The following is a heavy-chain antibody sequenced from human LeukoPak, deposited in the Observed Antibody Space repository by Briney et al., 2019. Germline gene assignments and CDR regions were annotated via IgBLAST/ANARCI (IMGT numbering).Heavy chain of an antibody. D-gene: IGHD3-9*01. J-gene: IGHJ5*02. CDR3: ARHRFYDILTGPVWFDP. CDR1: GGSISSSSYY. V-gene: IGHV4-39*01. Sequence: SETLSLTCTVSGGSISSSSYYWGWIRQPPGKGLEWIGSIYYSGSTYYNPSLKSRVTISVDTSKNQFSLKLSSVTAADTAVYYCARHRFYDILTGPVWFDPWGQGTLVTVSS. CDR2: IYYSGST.